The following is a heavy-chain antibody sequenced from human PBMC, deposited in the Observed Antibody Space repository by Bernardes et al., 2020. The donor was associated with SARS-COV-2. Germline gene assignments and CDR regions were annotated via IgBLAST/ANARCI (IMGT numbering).Heavy chain of an antibody. J-gene: IGHJ3*02. CDR1: GFTFDDYA. CDR2: ISRNSGSI. Sequence: GGSLRLSCAASGFTFDDYAMHWVRQAPGKGLEWVSGISRNSGSIGYADSVKGRFTISRDNAKNSLYLQMNSLRAEDTALYYCAKAEWELLEGDAFDIWGQGTMVTVSS. CDR3: AKAEWELLEGDAFDI. V-gene: IGHV3-9*01. D-gene: IGHD1-26*01.